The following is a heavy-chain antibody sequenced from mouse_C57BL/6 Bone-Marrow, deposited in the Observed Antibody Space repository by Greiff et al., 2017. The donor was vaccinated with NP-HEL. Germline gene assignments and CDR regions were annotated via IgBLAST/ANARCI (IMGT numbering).Heavy chain of an antibody. CDR3: ARPIFYYYGSSFAMDY. D-gene: IGHD1-1*01. V-gene: IGHV1-59*01. CDR2: IDPSDSYT. CDR1: GYTFTSYW. J-gene: IGHJ4*01. Sequence: VQLQQPGAELVRPGTSVKLSCKASGYTFTSYWMHWVKQRPGQGLEWIGVIDPSDSYTNYNQKFKGKATLTVDTSSSTAYMQLSSLTSEDSAVYYCARPIFYYYGSSFAMDYWGQGTSVTVSS.